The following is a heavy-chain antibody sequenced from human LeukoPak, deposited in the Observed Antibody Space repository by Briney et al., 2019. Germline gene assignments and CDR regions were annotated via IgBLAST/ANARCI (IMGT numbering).Heavy chain of an antibody. CDR3: AKGLRVSSWYVDY. J-gene: IGHJ4*02. D-gene: IGHD6-13*01. Sequence: GGSLRLSCAASGFTFSSYAMHWVRQAPGKGLEWVAVISYDGSNKYYADSVKGRFTISRDNSKNTLYLQMNSLRAEDTAVYYCAKGLRVSSWYVDYWGQGTLVTVSS. V-gene: IGHV3-30-3*01. CDR2: ISYDGSNK. CDR1: GFTFSSYA.